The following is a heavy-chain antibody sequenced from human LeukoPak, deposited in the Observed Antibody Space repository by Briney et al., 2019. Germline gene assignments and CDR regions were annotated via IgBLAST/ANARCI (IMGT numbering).Heavy chain of an antibody. V-gene: IGHV3-7*01. D-gene: IGHD3-9*01. CDR3: ARPRYPSSSAGYWI. CDR1: GFTFSSYW. CDR2: IKQDGSEE. J-gene: IGHJ3*02. Sequence: PGGSLRLSCAASGFTFSSYWMSWVRQAPGKGLQWVANIKQDGSEEYYVDSVKGRLTISRDNAKNSLYLQMNSLRVEDTAVYYCARPRYPSSSAGYWIWGQGTMVTVSS.